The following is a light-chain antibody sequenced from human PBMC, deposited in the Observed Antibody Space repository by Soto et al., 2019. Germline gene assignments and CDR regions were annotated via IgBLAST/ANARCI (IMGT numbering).Light chain of an antibody. CDR1: TGAVTTAYY. J-gene: IGLJ7*01. Sequence: QTVVTQEPSLTVSPGGTVTLTCSSNTGAVTTAYYPNWFQRKPGQAPRALIYSTNQRHSWTPGRFSGSLLGAKAALTLSDVQPEDEAEYVCLFYYRGLVVFGGGTQLTVL. CDR3: LFYYRGLVV. CDR2: STN. V-gene: IGLV7-43*01.